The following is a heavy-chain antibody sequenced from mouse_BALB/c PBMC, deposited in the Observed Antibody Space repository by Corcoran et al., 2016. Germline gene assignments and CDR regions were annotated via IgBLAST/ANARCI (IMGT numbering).Heavy chain of an antibody. Sequence: EVQLQQSGAELVKPGASVKLSCTASGFNIKDTYMHWVKQRPEQGLEWIGRIDPANGNTKYDPKFQGKATITADTSSNTAYLQLSSLTSEDTAVYYCAREGNGYDWYFDVWGAGTTVTVSS. D-gene: IGHD2-2*01. CDR2: IDPANGNT. J-gene: IGHJ1*01. V-gene: IGHV14-3*02. CDR1: GFNIKDTY. CDR3: AREGNGYDWYFDV.